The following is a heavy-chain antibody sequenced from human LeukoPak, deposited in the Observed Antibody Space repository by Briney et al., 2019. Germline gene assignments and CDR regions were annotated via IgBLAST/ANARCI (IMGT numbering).Heavy chain of an antibody. CDR2: IIPIFGIA. J-gene: IGHJ5*02. Sequence: ASVKVSCKASGGTFSSYAISWVRQAPGQGLEWMGRIIPIFGIANYAQKFQGRVTITADKSTSTAYMELSSLRSEDTAVYYCARSLNSPDIAVVPAATEYNWFDPWGQGTLVTVSS. CDR1: GGTFSSYA. CDR3: ARSLNSPDIAVVPAATEYNWFDP. V-gene: IGHV1-69*04. D-gene: IGHD2-2*01.